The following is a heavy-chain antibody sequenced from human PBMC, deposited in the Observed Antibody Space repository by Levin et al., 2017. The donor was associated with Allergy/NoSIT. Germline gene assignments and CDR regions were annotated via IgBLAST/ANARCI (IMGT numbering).Heavy chain of an antibody. CDR1: GGSFSGYY. CDR3: ARANETGTTRGVFDY. J-gene: IGHJ4*02. V-gene: IGHV4-34*01. D-gene: IGHD1-1*01. Sequence: SPTLSLTCAVYGGSFSGYYWSWIRQPPGKGLEWIGEINHSGSTNYNPSLKSRVTISVDTSKNQFSLKLSSVTAADTAVYYCARANETGTTRGVFDYWGLGTLVTVSS. CDR2: INHSGST.